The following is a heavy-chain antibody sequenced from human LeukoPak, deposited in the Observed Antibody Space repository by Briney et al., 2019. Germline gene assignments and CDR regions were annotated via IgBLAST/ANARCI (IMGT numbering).Heavy chain of an antibody. CDR1: GFTFSGYE. Sequence: GGSLRLSCATSGFTFSGYEMNWVRQAPGKGLEWLSYINGSGSTTYYADSVRGRFTISRDNAKKSLFLQMSRLRAEDTAVYYCARGNYYDSSGYKTGRGQGTLVTVSS. D-gene: IGHD3-22*01. V-gene: IGHV3-48*03. J-gene: IGHJ4*02. CDR3: ARGNYYDSSGYKTG. CDR2: INGSGSTT.